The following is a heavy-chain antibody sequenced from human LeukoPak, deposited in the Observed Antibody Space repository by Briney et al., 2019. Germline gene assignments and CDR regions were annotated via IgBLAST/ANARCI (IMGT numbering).Heavy chain of an antibody. J-gene: IGHJ4*02. D-gene: IGHD3-3*01. CDR2: ISSSGSTI. Sequence: GGSLRLSCAASGFTFSDYYMSWIRQAPGKGLEWVSYISSSGSTIYYADSVKGRFTISRDNAKNSLYLQMNSLRAEDTAVYYCARLRIFGVAHFYYRGQGNLVTVSS. V-gene: IGHV3-11*01. CDR1: GFTFSDYY. CDR3: ARLRIFGVAHFYY.